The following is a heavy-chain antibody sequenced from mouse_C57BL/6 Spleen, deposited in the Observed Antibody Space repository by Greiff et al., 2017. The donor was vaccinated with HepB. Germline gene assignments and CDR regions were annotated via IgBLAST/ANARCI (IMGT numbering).Heavy chain of an antibody. J-gene: IGHJ2*01. Sequence: QVQLKESGAELARPGASVKLSCKASGYTFTSYGISWVKQSTGQGLEWIGEIYPRSGNTYYNEKFKGKATLTADKSSSTASMELRSLTSEDSALYFCARWPLRRDFDYWGQGTTLTVSS. CDR2: IYPRSGNT. V-gene: IGHV1-81*01. CDR1: GYTFTSYG. D-gene: IGHD2-4*01. CDR3: ARWPLRRDFDY.